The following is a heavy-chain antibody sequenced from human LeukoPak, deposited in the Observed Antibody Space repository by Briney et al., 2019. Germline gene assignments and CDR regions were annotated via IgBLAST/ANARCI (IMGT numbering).Heavy chain of an antibody. CDR1: GGSISSYY. CDR3: ARTPPNCSGGSCYSGVTFDY. V-gene: IGHV4-59*01. D-gene: IGHD2-15*01. J-gene: IGHJ4*02. CDR2: IYYSGSI. Sequence: SETLFLTCTVSGGSISSYYWSWIRQPPGKGLEWIGYIYYSGSINYNPSLKSRVTISVDTSKNQFSLKLSSVTAADTAVYYCARTPPNCSGGSCYSGVTFDYWGQGTLVTVSS.